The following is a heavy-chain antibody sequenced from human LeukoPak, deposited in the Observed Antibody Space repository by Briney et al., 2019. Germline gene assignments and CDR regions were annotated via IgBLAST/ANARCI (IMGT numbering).Heavy chain of an antibody. CDR1: GFTVSSNY. D-gene: IGHD3-10*01. CDR3: ARDRYYGSGSYHD. J-gene: IGHJ4*02. Sequence: GGSLRLSCAASGFTVSSNYMSWVRQAPGKGLEWVSVIYSGGSTYYADSVKGRFTISSDNSKNTLYLQMNSLRAEDTAVYYCARDRYYGSGSYHDWGQGTLVTVSS. CDR2: IYSGGST. V-gene: IGHV3-53*01.